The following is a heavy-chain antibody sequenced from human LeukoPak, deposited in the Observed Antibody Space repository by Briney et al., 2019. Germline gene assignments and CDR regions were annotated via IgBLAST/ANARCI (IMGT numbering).Heavy chain of an antibody. CDR1: GFTVSSNY. Sequence: GGSLRLSCAASGFTVSSNYMNWVRQAPGKGLEWVAVISYDGSNKYYADSVKGRFTISRDNSKNTLYLQMNSLRAEDTAVYYCARDATEMYCSGGSCHSNDAFDTWGQGTMVTVSS. V-gene: IGHV3-30*03. D-gene: IGHD2-15*01. CDR2: ISYDGSNK. CDR3: ARDATEMYCSGGSCHSNDAFDT. J-gene: IGHJ3*02.